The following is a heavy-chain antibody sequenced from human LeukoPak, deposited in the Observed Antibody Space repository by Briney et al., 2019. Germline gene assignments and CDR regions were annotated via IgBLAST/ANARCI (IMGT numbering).Heavy chain of an antibody. CDR2: MHNSGST. J-gene: IGHJ3*02. CDR1: GGSISSQY. D-gene: IGHD3-22*01. CDR3: ARYYFDNSGFDAFDI. V-gene: IGHV4-59*11. Sequence: SEXXXXTCTVSGGSISSQYWSWIRQPPGEGLEWIGYMHNSGSTNFNPSLTSRGSISLDTSKNQFSLKLNSVTGADTAVYYCARYYFDNSGFDAFDIWGQGTMVTVSS.